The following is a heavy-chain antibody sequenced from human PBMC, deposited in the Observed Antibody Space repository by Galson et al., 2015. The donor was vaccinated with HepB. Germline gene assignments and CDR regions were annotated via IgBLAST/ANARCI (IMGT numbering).Heavy chain of an antibody. J-gene: IGHJ6*02. CDR3: ARGWAVGYSSSWDPLDYYYGMGV. CDR2: TYYRSKWYN. Sequence: CAISGDSVSSNSAAWNWIRQSPSRGLEWLGRTYYRSKWYNDYAVSVKSRITINPDTSKNQFSLQLNSVTPEDTAVYYCARGWAVGYSSSWDPLDYYYGMGVWGQGTTVTVSS. V-gene: IGHV6-1*01. CDR1: GDSVSSNSAA. D-gene: IGHD6-13*01.